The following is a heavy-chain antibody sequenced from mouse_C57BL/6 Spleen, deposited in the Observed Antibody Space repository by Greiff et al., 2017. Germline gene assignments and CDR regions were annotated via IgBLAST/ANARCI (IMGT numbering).Heavy chain of an antibody. Sequence: EVMLVESGAGLVKPGGSLNLSCAASGFTFSSYAMSWVRQTPEKRLEWVAYISSGGDYIYYAATVKGRFPISRDNARNTLYRQMSSLKSEDTAMYYCTRGDYYGSSPYWYFDVWGTGTTVTVSS. V-gene: IGHV5-9-1*02. CDR1: GFTFSSYA. D-gene: IGHD1-1*01. J-gene: IGHJ1*03. CDR2: ISSGGDYI. CDR3: TRGDYYGSSPYWYFDV.